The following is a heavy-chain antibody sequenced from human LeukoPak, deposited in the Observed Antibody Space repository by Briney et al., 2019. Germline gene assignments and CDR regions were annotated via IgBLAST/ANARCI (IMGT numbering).Heavy chain of an antibody. Sequence: SETLSLTCTVSGGSISSYYWSWIRQPPGKGLEWIGYIYYSGSTNYNPSLKSRVTISVDTSKNQFSLKLSSVTAADTAVYYCARDYGDYYFAYWGQGTLVTVSS. CDR2: IYYSGST. J-gene: IGHJ4*02. D-gene: IGHD4-17*01. V-gene: IGHV4-59*01. CDR1: GGSISSYY. CDR3: ARDYGDYYFAY.